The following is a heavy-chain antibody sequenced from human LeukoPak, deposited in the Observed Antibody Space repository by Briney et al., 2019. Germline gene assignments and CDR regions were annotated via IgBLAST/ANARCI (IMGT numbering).Heavy chain of an antibody. Sequence: GGSLGLSCAASGFTFSSYAMSWVRQAPGKGLEWVLAISGSGGSTYYADSVKGRFTISRDNSKNTLYLQMKSLRAEDTAVYYCAKVLWGSGYYFDYWGQGTLVTVSS. CDR1: GFTFSSYA. CDR3: AKVLWGSGYYFDY. V-gene: IGHV3-23*01. D-gene: IGHD3-16*01. CDR2: ISGSGGST. J-gene: IGHJ4*02.